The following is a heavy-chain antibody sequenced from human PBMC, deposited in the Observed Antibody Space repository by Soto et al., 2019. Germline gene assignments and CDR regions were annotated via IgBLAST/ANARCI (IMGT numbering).Heavy chain of an antibody. Sequence: ASVKVSCKASGYSFTSFDIQWVRQAPGQGPEWMGWMNPNSGNTGYAQKFQGRVTMTRDTSITTAYMELSSLTSEDTAIYYCAKERAHGWYWIDSWGQGTLVTVSS. CDR2: MNPNSGNT. D-gene: IGHD6-19*01. CDR3: AKERAHGWYWIDS. CDR1: GYSFTSFD. J-gene: IGHJ5*01. V-gene: IGHV1-8*01.